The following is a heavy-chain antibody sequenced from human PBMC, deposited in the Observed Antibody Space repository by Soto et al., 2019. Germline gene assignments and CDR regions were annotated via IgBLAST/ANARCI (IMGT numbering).Heavy chain of an antibody. V-gene: IGHV4-4*02. CDR2: ISHSGGT. D-gene: IGHD1-26*01. CDR3: AKDASPSALFRVED. J-gene: IGHJ4*02. Sequence: QVLLQESGPGLVKPSETLSLTCAVSGASVSNYNSWFWVRQSHGKGLEWIGEISHSGGTNYNPSLKSRVTMAIDKSNTHISLRLTSVTAADTAVYYCAKDASPSALFRVEDWGQGTLVTVSS. CDR1: GASVSNYNS.